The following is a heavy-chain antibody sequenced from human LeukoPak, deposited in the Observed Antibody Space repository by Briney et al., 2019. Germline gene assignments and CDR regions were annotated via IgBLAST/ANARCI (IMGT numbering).Heavy chain of an antibody. J-gene: IGHJ4*02. V-gene: IGHV3-9*01. CDR2: ITWNSDSK. Sequence: PPGRSLRLSCAASGFTFEDYDMHWVRQIPGQGLEWVSGITWNSDSKDYADSVKGRFTVSRDNAKNSLYLQMNRLRAEDTALYYCVKDQQFLRYSGSYFDYWGQGTLVTVSS. CDR3: VKDQQFLRYSGSYFDY. D-gene: IGHD1-26*01. CDR1: GFTFEDYD.